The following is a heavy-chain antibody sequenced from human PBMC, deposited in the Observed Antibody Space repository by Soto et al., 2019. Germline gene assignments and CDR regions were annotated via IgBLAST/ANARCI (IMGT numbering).Heavy chain of an antibody. V-gene: IGHV1-69*13. Sequence: SVKVCFKASGGPFSSYAISLVRQAPGQGLEWMGGIIPIFGTANYAQKFQGRVTITADESTSTAYMELSSLRSEDTAVYYCARDSRGNWNYQPADAFDIWGQGTMVTVSS. CDR2: IIPIFGTA. CDR3: ARDSRGNWNYQPADAFDI. D-gene: IGHD1-7*01. J-gene: IGHJ3*02. CDR1: GGPFSSYA.